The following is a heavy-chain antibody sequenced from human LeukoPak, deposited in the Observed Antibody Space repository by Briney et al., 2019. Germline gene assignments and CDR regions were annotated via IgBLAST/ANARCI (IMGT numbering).Heavy chain of an antibody. V-gene: IGHV3-30*18. J-gene: IGHJ6*02. CDR1: GFTFSSYG. CDR2: ISYDGGNK. CDR3: AKAVGSYYYYYYGMDV. D-gene: IGHD1-26*01. Sequence: GRSLRLSCAASGFTFSSYGMHWVRQAPGKGLEWVAVISYDGGNKYYADSVKGRFTISRDNSKNTLYLQMNSLRAEDTAVYYCAKAVGSYYYYYYGMDVWGQGTTVTVSS.